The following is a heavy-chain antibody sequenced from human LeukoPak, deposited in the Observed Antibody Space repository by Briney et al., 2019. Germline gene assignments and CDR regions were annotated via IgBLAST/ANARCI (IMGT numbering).Heavy chain of an antibody. D-gene: IGHD7-27*01. CDR3: ASLTSRLGKTGDDY. V-gene: IGHV3-23*01. CDR2: MTGSGGST. J-gene: IGHJ4*02. Sequence: PGGSLRLSCAASGFTFSTYAMSWVRQAPGKGLEWVSAMTGSGGSTFYADSVKGRFTISRDNSEKTLYLQMNRLRAEDTAVYYCASLTSRLGKTGDDYWGQGSLVTVSP. CDR1: GFTFSTYA.